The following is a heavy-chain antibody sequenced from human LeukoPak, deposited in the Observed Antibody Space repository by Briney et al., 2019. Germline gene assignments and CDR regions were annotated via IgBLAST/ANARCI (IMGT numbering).Heavy chain of an antibody. J-gene: IGHJ6*02. D-gene: IGHD1-26*01. CDR2: IWYDGSKK. V-gene: IGHV3-33*01. Sequence: GGSLRLSCAASGITFSSNGMHWFRQAPGKGLEWVAVIWYDGSKKYYADSVKGRFTMSRDNSKNTLYLQMNSLRAEDTAVYYCARNKCELLYYYGIDVSGQGTTVTVSS. CDR1: GITFSSNG. CDR3: ARNKCELLYYYGIDV.